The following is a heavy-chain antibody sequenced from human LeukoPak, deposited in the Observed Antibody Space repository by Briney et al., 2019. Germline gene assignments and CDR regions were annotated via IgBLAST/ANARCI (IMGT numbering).Heavy chain of an antibody. Sequence: ASVKVSCKASGYTFTSYDINWVRQATGQGLEWMGWMNPNSGNTGYAQKFQGRVTMTRNTSISTAYMELSSLRSEDTAVYYCARGQYYYDSSGYSRGFDYWGQGTLVTVSS. CDR3: ARGQYYYDSSGYSRGFDY. CDR2: MNPNSGNT. D-gene: IGHD3-22*01. J-gene: IGHJ4*02. CDR1: GYTFTSYD. V-gene: IGHV1-8*01.